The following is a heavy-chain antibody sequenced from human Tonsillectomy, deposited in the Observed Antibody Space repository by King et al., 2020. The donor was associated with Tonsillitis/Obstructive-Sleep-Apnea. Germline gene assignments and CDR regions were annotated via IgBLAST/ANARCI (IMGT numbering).Heavy chain of an antibody. Sequence: TLKESGPTLVKPTQTLTLTCTFSGFSLSTSGVGVGWIRQPPGKALEWLALIYLDDVKRYSPALKSRLTITKDTSKNQVVLTITNMDPVDTATYYCAHRRSGSYRYWGQGTLVTVSS. CDR2: IYLDDVK. CDR1: GFSLSTSGVG. J-gene: IGHJ4*02. D-gene: IGHD1-26*01. V-gene: IGHV2-5*02. CDR3: AHRRSGSYRY.